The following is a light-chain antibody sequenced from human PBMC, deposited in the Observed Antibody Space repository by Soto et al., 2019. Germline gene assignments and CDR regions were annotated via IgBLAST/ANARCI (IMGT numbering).Light chain of an antibody. V-gene: IGKV3-11*01. CDR1: QSVSNY. CDR2: DAS. CDR3: QQHINRLS. J-gene: IGKJ4*01. Sequence: EIVLTQSPATLSLSPGERATLSCRASQSVSNYLAWYQQKPGQAPRLLIYDASNRATGIPARFSGSGSGTFFTLTISTQAPEDFAVYYCQQHINRLSFGGGTKVEIK.